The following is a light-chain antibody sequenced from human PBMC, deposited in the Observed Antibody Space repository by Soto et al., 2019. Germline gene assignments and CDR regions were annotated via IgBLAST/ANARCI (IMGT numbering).Light chain of an antibody. CDR3: ISYTSSTTWV. Sequence: QSVLTQPASVSGSPGQSITISCTGTSSDVGGYNYVSWYQQHPGKAPKVMIYEVSNRPSGVSNRFSGSKSGNTASLTISGLQAEDEADYYCISYTSSTTWVFGGGTKLTVL. V-gene: IGLV2-14*01. J-gene: IGLJ3*02. CDR1: SSDVGGYNY. CDR2: EVS.